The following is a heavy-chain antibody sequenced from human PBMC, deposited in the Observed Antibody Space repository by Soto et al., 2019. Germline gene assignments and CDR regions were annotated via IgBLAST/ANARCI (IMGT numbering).Heavy chain of an antibody. D-gene: IGHD5-18*01. CDR3: AKDARVDGYWDFDY. Sequence: PSETLSLTCTVSGVSISSGGYYWTWIRQHPGKGLEWIGYIYYSGSTYYNPSLKSRVTISVDTSKNQFSLKLSSVTAEDTAVYYCAKDARVDGYWDFDYWGQGTLVTVSS. V-gene: IGHV4-31*03. J-gene: IGHJ4*02. CDR1: GVSISSGGYY. CDR2: IYYSGST.